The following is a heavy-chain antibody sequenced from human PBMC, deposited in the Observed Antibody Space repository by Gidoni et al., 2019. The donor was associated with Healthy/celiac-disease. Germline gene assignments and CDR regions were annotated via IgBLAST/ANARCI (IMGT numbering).Heavy chain of an antibody. CDR2: ISWNSCSI. CDR3: AKDSGDGYKPHYFDY. CDR1: GSTFSGYA. Sequence: EVQLVASGGGLVQPGRSLRLSCAAPGSTFSGYAMQWLRQAPGKGLEWVSCISWNSCSIGYANSVKGRFTISRDNAKKSLYLQMNSLRAEDTALYYCAKDSGDGYKPHYFDYWGQGTLVTVSS. V-gene: IGHV3-9*01. J-gene: IGHJ4*02. D-gene: IGHD5-12*01.